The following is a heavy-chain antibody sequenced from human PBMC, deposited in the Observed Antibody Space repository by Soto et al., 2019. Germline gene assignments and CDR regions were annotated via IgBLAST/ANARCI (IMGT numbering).Heavy chain of an antibody. J-gene: IGHJ4*02. V-gene: IGHV4-31*03. Sequence: QVQLQESGPGLVKPSQTLSLTCTVSGGSISSGGYYWSWIRQHPGKGLEWIGYIYYSGSTYYNPSLKIRVTISVDTSKNQSSLKLSSVTAADTAVYYCARTYCSGGSCYFGFDYWGQGTLVTVSS. CDR3: ARTYCSGGSCYFGFDY. D-gene: IGHD2-15*01. CDR2: IYYSGST. CDR1: GGSISSGGYY.